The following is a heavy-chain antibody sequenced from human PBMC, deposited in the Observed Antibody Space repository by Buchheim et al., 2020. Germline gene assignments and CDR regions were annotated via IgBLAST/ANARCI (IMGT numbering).Heavy chain of an antibody. D-gene: IGHD3-3*01. Sequence: EVQLVESGGGLVKPGGSLRLSCAASGFTFSSYSMNWVRQAPGKGLEWVSSISSSSSYIYYADSVKGRFTISRDNAKNSLYLQMNSLRAEDTAVYYCARGYYDFWSGYYRGGNWFDPWGQGTL. V-gene: IGHV3-21*01. CDR3: ARGYYDFWSGYYRGGNWFDP. J-gene: IGHJ5*02. CDR1: GFTFSSYS. CDR2: ISSSSSYI.